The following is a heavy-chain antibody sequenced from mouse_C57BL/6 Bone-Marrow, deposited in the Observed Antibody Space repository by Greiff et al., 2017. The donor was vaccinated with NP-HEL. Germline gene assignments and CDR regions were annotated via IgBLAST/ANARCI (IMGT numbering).Heavy chain of an antibody. D-gene: IGHD4-1*01. Sequence: QVQLQQSGAELVKPGASVKISCKASGYAFSSYWMNWVKQRPGKGLEWIGQIYPGGGDTNYNGKFKGKATLTADKSSSTAYMQLSSLTSEDSAVYFCARLTGTYWYFDGWGTGTTVTVAS. CDR2: IYPGGGDT. V-gene: IGHV1-80*01. CDR1: GYAFSSYW. CDR3: ARLTGTYWYFDG. J-gene: IGHJ1*03.